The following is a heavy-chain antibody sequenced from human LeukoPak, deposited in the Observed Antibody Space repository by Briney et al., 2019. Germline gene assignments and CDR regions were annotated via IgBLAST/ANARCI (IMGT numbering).Heavy chain of an antibody. V-gene: IGHV3-7*01. CDR2: IHDDGIVT. CDR3: ARDIASIDY. D-gene: IGHD6-13*01. J-gene: IGHJ4*02. Sequence: GGSLRLSCAASGFTFTAYAMSWFRQTPEKGLEWVANIHDDGIVTHYVDSVKGRFAISRDNARNSVNLQLNSLRAEDTAVYYCARDIASIDYWGQGTLVTVSS. CDR1: GFTFTAYA.